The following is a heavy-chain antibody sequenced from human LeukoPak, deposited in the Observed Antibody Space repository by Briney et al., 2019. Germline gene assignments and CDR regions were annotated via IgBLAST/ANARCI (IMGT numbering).Heavy chain of an antibody. D-gene: IGHD3-10*01. Sequence: PGGSLRLSCTASGFTFGDYAMSWVRQAPGKGLEWVGFIRSKAYGGTTEYAASVKGGFTISRDDSKSIAYLQMNSLKTEDTAVYYCTRLLLWFGEYYFDYWGQGTLVTVSS. CDR3: TRLLLWFGEYYFDY. J-gene: IGHJ4*02. V-gene: IGHV3-49*04. CDR2: IRSKAYGGTT. CDR1: GFTFGDYA.